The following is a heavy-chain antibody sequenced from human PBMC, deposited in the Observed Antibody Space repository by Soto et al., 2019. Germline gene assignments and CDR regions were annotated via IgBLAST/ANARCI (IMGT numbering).Heavy chain of an antibody. CDR3: VKDRTHYYGSGTYFRS. Sequence: VELVGSRGGLVEPGRSLRLSCAASGFTFDDYAMHWVRQAPVQAPEWVSGISWNSINIDYVDSVKGRFDISRDNAKNSLHLQMNTLRTEETALYYSVKDRTHYYGSGTYFRSWGQGTPVTVSS. CDR2: ISWNSINI. D-gene: IGHD3-10*01. V-gene: IGHV3-9*01. J-gene: IGHJ5*02. CDR1: GFTFDDYA.